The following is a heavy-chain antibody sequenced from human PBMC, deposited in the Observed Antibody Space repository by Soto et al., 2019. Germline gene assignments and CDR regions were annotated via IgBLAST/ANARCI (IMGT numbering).Heavy chain of an antibody. CDR2: ISSSSSTI. CDR3: ARESDYATRRYYYYGMDV. CDR1: GFTFSSYS. J-gene: IGHJ6*02. Sequence: EVQLVESGGGLVQPGGSLRLSCAASGFTFSSYSMNWVRQAPGKGLEWVSYISSSSSTIYYADSVKGRFTISRDNAKNSLYLQMNSLRDEDTAVYYCARESDYATRRYYYYGMDVWGQGTTVTVSS. D-gene: IGHD4-17*01. V-gene: IGHV3-48*02.